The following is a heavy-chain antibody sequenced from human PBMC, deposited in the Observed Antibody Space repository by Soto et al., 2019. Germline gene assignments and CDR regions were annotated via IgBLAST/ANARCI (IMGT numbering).Heavy chain of an antibody. Sequence: QVQLVQSGAEVKKPGASVKVSCKASGYTFTSYDINWVRQATGQGLEWMGWMNPNSGNTGYAQKFQGRVTMTRNTSISTADMELSSLRSEDTAVYYCAGQYYDILTGYYRFDYWGQGTLVTVSS. CDR3: AGQYYDILTGYYRFDY. CDR1: GYTFTSYD. CDR2: MNPNSGNT. V-gene: IGHV1-8*01. J-gene: IGHJ4*02. D-gene: IGHD3-9*01.